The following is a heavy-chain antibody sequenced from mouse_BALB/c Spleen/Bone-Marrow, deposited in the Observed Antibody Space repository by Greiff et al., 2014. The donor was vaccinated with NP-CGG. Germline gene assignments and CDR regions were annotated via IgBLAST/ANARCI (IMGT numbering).Heavy chain of an antibody. CDR1: GFTFSSYA. CDR3: ASLYFYGSSYYTMDN. V-gene: IGHV5-6-5*01. J-gene: IGHJ4*01. CDR2: ISSGGST. Sequence: VQLKESGGGLVKPGGSLKLSCAASGFTFSSYAMSWVRQTPEKRLEWVASISSGGSTYYPDSVKGRFTISRDNARNILYLQMNSLRSEDTAMYYCASLYFYGSSYYTMDNWGQGTSVTVTS. D-gene: IGHD1-1*01.